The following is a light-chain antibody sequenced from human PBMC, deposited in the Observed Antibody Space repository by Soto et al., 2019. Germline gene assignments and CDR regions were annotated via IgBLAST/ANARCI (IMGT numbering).Light chain of an antibody. Sequence: EIVLTQSPGTLSLSPGERATLSCRASQSVSSSYLAWYQQKPGQAPGLLIYGASSRATGIPDRFSGSGSGTDFTLTISRLEPEDFAVYYCQQYSSSSWTFGQGTKVEIK. V-gene: IGKV3-20*01. CDR2: GAS. CDR3: QQYSSSSWT. J-gene: IGKJ1*01. CDR1: QSVSSSY.